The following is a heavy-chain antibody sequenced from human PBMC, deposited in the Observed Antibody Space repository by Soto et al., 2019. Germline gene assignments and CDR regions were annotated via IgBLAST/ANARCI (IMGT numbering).Heavy chain of an antibody. CDR1: GGSISSSSYY. J-gene: IGHJ4*02. Sequence: SETLSLTCTVSGGSISSSSYYWGWIRQPPGKGLEWIGSIYYSGSTYYNPSLKSRVTISVDTSKNQFSLKLSSVTAADTAVYYCARYKYHSSGLPAYWGQGTLVTVSS. D-gene: IGHD3-22*01. V-gene: IGHV4-39*01. CDR2: IYYSGST. CDR3: ARYKYHSSGLPAY.